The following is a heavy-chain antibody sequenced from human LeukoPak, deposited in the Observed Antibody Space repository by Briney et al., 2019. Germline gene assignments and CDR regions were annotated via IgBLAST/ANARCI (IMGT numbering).Heavy chain of an antibody. Sequence: KPSETLSLTCAVYGGSFSGYYWSWIRQPPGKGLEGIGEINHSGSTNYNPSLKSRVTISVDTSKNQFSLKLSSVTAADTAVYYCARATLVYYDSSGYYQTWGQGALVTVSS. J-gene: IGHJ4*02. CDR1: GGSFSGYY. CDR2: INHSGST. V-gene: IGHV4-34*01. D-gene: IGHD3-22*01. CDR3: ARATLVYYDSSGYYQT.